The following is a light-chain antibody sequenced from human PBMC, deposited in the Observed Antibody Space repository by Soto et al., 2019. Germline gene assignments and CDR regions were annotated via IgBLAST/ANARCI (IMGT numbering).Light chain of an antibody. V-gene: IGKV3-20*01. J-gene: IGKJ1*01. Sequence: VLTQYNGTRSLSPGERATLSCRSSQSDSSSYLAWYQQKPGQAPRLLIYGASSRATGVPDRFSGSGSGTDFTLTISRLEPEDFALYYCQHCASAPLPFGQGTK. CDR2: GAS. CDR3: QHCASAPLP. CDR1: QSDSSSY.